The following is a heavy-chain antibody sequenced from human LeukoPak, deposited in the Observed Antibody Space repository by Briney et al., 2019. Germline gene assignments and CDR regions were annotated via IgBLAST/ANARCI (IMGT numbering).Heavy chain of an antibody. J-gene: IGHJ6*02. CDR1: GGSISSYY. CDR2: IYYSGST. Sequence: SETLSLTCTVSGGSISSYYWSWIRQPPGKGLEWIGYIYYSGSTNYNPSLKSQVTISVDTSKNQFSLKLSSVTAADTAVYYCARWKGATVTTIYYYYGMDVWGQGTTVTVSS. V-gene: IGHV4-59*12. CDR3: ARWKGATVTTIYYYYGMDV. D-gene: IGHD4-17*01.